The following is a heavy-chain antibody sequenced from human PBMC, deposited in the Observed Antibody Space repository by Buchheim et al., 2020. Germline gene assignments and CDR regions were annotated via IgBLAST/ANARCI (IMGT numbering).Heavy chain of an antibody. V-gene: IGHV3-30*04. Sequence: VQLVESGGDLVQPGGSLRLSCAASGFTFSSYAMHWVRQAPGKGLEWVAVISYDGSNKYYADSVKGRFTISRDNSKNTLYLQMNSLRAEDTAVYYCARDGGRYDFWSGYPNLIYYYYGMDVWGQGTT. J-gene: IGHJ6*02. D-gene: IGHD3-3*01. CDR1: GFTFSSYA. CDR2: ISYDGSNK. CDR3: ARDGGRYDFWSGYPNLIYYYYGMDV.